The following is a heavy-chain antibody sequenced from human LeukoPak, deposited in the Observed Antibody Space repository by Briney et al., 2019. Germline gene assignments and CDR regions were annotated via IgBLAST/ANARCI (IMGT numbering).Heavy chain of an antibody. CDR1: GFTFSSYA. V-gene: IGHV3-23*01. D-gene: IGHD6-19*01. CDR3: AKTPGIAVAGTPVYWFDP. Sequence: GGSLRLSCAASGFTFSSYAMSWARQAPGKGLEWVSAISGSGGSTYYVDSVKGRFTISRDNSKNTLYLQMNSLRAEDTAVYYCAKTPGIAVAGTPVYWFDPWGQGTLVTISS. J-gene: IGHJ5*02. CDR2: ISGSGGST.